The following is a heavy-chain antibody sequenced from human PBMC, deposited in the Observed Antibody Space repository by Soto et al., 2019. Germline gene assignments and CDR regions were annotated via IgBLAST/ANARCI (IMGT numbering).Heavy chain of an antibody. D-gene: IGHD3-10*01. CDR2: IDYSGGI. Sequence: PSETLSLTCNVSGASISSYNYWGWFRQPPGKGLEWIGSIDYSGGINYNPSLKSRVTISVDTSKNQFSLKLNSMTAADTAVYYCARHNYGSGSTYFDYWGQGTLVTVSS. CDR1: GASISSYNY. V-gene: IGHV4-38-2*02. J-gene: IGHJ4*02. CDR3: ARHNYGSGSTYFDY.